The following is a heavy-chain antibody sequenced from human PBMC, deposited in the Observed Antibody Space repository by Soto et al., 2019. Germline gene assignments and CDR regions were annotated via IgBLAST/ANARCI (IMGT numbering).Heavy chain of an antibody. Sequence: SETPSLTCTVSGGSISSDSYYWGWIRQSPEKGLEWIASISYSGSTYYNPTLKSRLIISVDTSKSQFSLKLSSVTAADTAVYYCVRFWSPSYSDPLTDYAPALDYWGQGTLGTVSS. CDR3: VRFWSPSYSDPLTDYAPALDY. V-gene: IGHV4-39*01. D-gene: IGHD3-9*01. CDR2: ISYSGST. J-gene: IGHJ4*02. CDR1: GGSISSDSYY.